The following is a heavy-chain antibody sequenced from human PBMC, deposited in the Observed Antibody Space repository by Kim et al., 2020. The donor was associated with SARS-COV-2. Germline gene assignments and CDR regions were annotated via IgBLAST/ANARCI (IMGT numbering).Heavy chain of an antibody. D-gene: IGHD5-18*01. CDR3: AVVDTGLVNLDY. V-gene: IGHV3-30*04. CDR2: ISYHGSDK. CDR1: GFTFSNYA. J-gene: IGHJ4*02. Sequence: GGSLRLSCAASGFTFSNYAMHWVRQAPGKGLEWVAAISYHGSDKYYADFVKGRFTISRDNSRNTLYLQMNSLRTEDTAVYYCAVVDTGLVNLDYWGQGSLVTLSS.